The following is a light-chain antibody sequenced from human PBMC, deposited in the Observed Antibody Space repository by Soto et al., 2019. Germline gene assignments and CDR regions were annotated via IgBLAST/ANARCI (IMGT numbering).Light chain of an antibody. CDR3: QQTTSFPRT. CDR2: AAS. Sequence: DIQMTQSPSSLSASVGDRVTITCRASQSIRSYLNWYQQKPGKAPRLLISAASTLQTGVPSTFSGSGSGTDFTLTINFLQPEDFATYYCQQTTSFPRTFGQGTKVDIK. V-gene: IGKV1-39*01. CDR1: QSIRSY. J-gene: IGKJ1*01.